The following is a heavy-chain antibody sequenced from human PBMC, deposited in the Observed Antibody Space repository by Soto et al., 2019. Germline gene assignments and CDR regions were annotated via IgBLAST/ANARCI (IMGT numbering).Heavy chain of an antibody. CDR2: IWYDGSNK. Sequence: GGSLRLSCAASGFTFSSYGMHWVRQAPGKGLEWVAVIWYDGSNKYYADSVKGRFTISRDNSKNTLYLQMNSLRAEDTAVYYCATETGEYAFDIWGQGTMVTVSS. CDR3: ATETGEYAFDI. V-gene: IGHV3-33*01. D-gene: IGHD7-27*01. J-gene: IGHJ3*02. CDR1: GFTFSSYG.